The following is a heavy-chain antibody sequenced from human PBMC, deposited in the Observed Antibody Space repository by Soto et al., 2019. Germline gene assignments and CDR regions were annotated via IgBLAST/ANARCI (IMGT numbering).Heavy chain of an antibody. V-gene: IGHV4-31*03. CDR1: GGSISSGGYY. CDR2: IYYSGST. D-gene: IGHD5-12*01. Sequence: SETLSLTCTVSGGSISSGGYYWSWIRQHPGKGLEWIGYIYYSGSTYYNPSLKSRVTISVDTSKNQFSLKLSSVTAADTAVYYCARGRDGYNFDYWGQGTLVTSPQ. CDR3: ARGRDGYNFDY. J-gene: IGHJ4*02.